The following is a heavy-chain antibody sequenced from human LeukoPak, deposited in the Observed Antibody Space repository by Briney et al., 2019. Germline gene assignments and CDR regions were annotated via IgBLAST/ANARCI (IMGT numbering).Heavy chain of an antibody. J-gene: IGHJ5*02. CDR3: ARYFSGGQFKWFDP. CDR1: GDSISSGGYS. CDR2: IYHGGSA. V-gene: IGHV4-30-2*01. Sequence: PSQTLSLTCAVSGDSISSGGYSWSWIRQPPGKGLEWIGYIYHGGSAYYSPSLKSRASISVDKSKNQFSLKLSSVTAADTAVYYCARYFSGGQFKWFDPWGQGTLVTVSS. D-gene: IGHD1-26*01.